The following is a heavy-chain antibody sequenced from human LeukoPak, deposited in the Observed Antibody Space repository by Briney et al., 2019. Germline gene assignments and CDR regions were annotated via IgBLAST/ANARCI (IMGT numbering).Heavy chain of an antibody. CDR3: ARATDGHGIRYFDWLSFDY. V-gene: IGHV6-1*01. CDR1: GDSVSSNSAA. CDR2: TYYRSKWYN. J-gene: IGHJ4*02. D-gene: IGHD3-9*01. Sequence: SQTLSLTCAISGDSVSSNSAAWNWIRQSPSRGLEWLGRTYYRSKWYNDYAVSVKSRITINPDTSKNQFSLQLNSVTPEDTAVYYCARATDGHGIRYFDWLSFDYWGQGTLVTVSS.